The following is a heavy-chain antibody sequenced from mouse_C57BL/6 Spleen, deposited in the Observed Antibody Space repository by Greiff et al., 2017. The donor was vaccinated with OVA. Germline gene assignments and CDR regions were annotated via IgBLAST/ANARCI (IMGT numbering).Heavy chain of an antibody. Sequence: VQLQQSGAELVRPGASVTLSCKASGYTFTDYEMHWVKQTPVHGLEWIGAIDPETGGTAYNQKFKGKAILTADKSSSTAYMELRSLTSEDSAVYYCTRGRIYYGNSAMDYWGQGTSVTVSS. D-gene: IGHD2-1*01. CDR3: TRGRIYYGNSAMDY. CDR2: IDPETGGT. V-gene: IGHV1-15*01. CDR1: GYTFTDYE. J-gene: IGHJ4*01.